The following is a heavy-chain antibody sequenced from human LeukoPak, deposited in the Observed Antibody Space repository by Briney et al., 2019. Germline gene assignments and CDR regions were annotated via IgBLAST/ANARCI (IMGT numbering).Heavy chain of an antibody. V-gene: IGHV4-39*01. CDR1: GGSISSSSYY. CDR3: ARKGDVVVPAASIWFDP. Sequence: PSETLSLTCTVSGGSISSSSYYWGWIRQPPGKGLEWIGSIYYSGSTYYNPSLKSRVTISVDTSKNQFSLKLSSVTAADTAVYYCARKGDVVVPAASIWFDPWGQGTLVTVSS. J-gene: IGHJ5*02. CDR2: IYYSGST. D-gene: IGHD2-2*01.